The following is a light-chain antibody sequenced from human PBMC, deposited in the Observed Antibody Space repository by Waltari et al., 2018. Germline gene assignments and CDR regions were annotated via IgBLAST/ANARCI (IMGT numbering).Light chain of an antibody. CDR2: MGS. V-gene: IGKV2-28*01. Sequence: DIVMTQSPLSLPVTPGEPASISCRSSQSLLHVDGRNFLDWYLQKPGQSPQLLIYMGSNRASGVPDRFSGSGSGTYFTLKISRVEAEDVGVYYCMQARQPPYTFGGGTKVEIK. CDR1: QSLLHVDGRNF. CDR3: MQARQPPYT. J-gene: IGKJ4*01.